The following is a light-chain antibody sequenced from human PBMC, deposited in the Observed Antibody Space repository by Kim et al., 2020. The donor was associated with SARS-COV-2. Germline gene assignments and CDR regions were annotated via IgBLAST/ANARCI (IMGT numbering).Light chain of an antibody. CDR1: QSVKNN. Sequence: IVMTQSPATLSVSPGERVTLSCRASQSVKNNLAWYQQRPGQAPRLLIYGASTRATDISARFSGSGSGTEFTLTIRSLQSEDLGVYYCQQYNDWPLLTFGGGTKLEI. CDR3: QQYNDWPLLT. CDR2: GAS. V-gene: IGKV3-15*01. J-gene: IGKJ4*01.